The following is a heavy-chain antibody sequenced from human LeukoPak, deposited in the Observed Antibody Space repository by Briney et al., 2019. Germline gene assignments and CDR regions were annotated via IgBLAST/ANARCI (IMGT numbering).Heavy chain of an antibody. CDR3: ARRLGYCSGGSCYGSYYFDY. V-gene: IGHV4-30-4*01. D-gene: IGHD2-15*01. J-gene: IGHJ4*02. CDR2: IYYSGRT. CDR1: GGSISSGDYY. Sequence: PSETLSLTCTVSGGSISSGDYYWSWIRQPPGKGLEWIGYIYYSGRTYYNPSLKSRVTISVDTSKNQFSLKLSSVTAADTAVYYCARRLGYCSGGSCYGSYYFDYWGQGTLVTVSS.